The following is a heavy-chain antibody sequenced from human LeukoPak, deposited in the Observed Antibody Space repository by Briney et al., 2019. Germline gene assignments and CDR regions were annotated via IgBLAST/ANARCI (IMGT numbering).Heavy chain of an antibody. V-gene: IGHV3-48*03. CDR2: IASGGGANR. CDR3: AKVETAAAATLRGFDY. Sequence: PGGSPTLSCAASGFTFSSYEMNWVRQAPGKGLEWVSYIASGGGANRFYSESVKGRFTISRDNAKNSLYLHMNSLRAEDTAVYYCAKVETAAAATLRGFDYWGQGTLVTVSS. D-gene: IGHD6-13*01. CDR1: GFTFSSYE. J-gene: IGHJ4*02.